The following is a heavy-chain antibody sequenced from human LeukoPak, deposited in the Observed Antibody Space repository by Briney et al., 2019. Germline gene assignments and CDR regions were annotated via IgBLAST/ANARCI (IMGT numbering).Heavy chain of an antibody. J-gene: IGHJ5*02. Sequence: PSQTLSLTCTVSGGSISSGGYYWSWIRQHPGKGLEWNGYIYYSGSTYYNPSLKSRVTISVDTSKNQFSLKLSSVTAADTAVYYCARAGFTFMTTLNWFDPWGQGTLVTVSS. CDR1: GGSISSGGYY. CDR2: IYYSGST. CDR3: ARAGFTFMTTLNWFDP. V-gene: IGHV4-31*03. D-gene: IGHD2/OR15-2a*01.